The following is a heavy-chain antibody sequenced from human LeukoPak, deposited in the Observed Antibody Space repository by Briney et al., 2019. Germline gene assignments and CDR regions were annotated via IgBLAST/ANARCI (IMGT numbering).Heavy chain of an antibody. CDR3: ARGGSGSYLDAFDM. J-gene: IGHJ3*02. CDR1: GYTFTGYY. D-gene: IGHD3-10*01. CDR2: INPNSGTT. V-gene: IGHV1-2*02. Sequence: ASVKVSCEASGYTFTGYYLHWVRQAPGQGLEWMGWINPNSGTTRYAQNFQGRVTMTRDTSISTAHMELRRLRSGDTAEYYCARGGSGSYLDAFDMWGQGTMVAVSS.